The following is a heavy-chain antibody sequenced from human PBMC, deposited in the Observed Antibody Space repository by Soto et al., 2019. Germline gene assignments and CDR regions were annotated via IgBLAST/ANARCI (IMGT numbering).Heavy chain of an antibody. J-gene: IGHJ4*02. D-gene: IGHD3-10*01. V-gene: IGHV4-59*08. Sequence: SETLSLTCTVSGGSISSYYWSWIRQPPGKGLKWIGYIYYSGSTNYNPSLKSRVTISVDTSKNQFSLKLSSVTAADTAVYYCARHNYGSGSTYFDYWGQGTLVTVSS. CDR1: GGSISSYY. CDR2: IYYSGST. CDR3: ARHNYGSGSTYFDY.